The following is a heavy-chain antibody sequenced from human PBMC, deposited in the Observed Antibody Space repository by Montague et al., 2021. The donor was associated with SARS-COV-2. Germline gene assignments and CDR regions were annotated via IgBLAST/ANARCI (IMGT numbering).Heavy chain of an antibody. V-gene: IGHV2-70*01. D-gene: IGHD2-15*01. CDR1: GFSLSTSKMC. Sequence: PALVKPTQTLTLTCTFSGFSLSTSKMCVSWIRQSPGKALEWLALIDWSDGKYYNTSLKTRLTISEDPSKNQVVLTMTNMDPVDTATYFCARSASSSGGSCFSGWFDPWGQGTLVIVSS. CDR3: ARSASSSGGSCFSGWFDP. CDR2: IDWSDGK. J-gene: IGHJ5*02.